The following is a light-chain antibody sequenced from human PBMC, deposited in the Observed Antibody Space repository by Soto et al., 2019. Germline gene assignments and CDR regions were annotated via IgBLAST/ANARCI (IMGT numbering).Light chain of an antibody. CDR3: HSYDSSLSGSV. Sequence: QSALTQPPSVSGAPGQRVTISCTGSSSNIGAGYDVHWYRQLPGTAPILLIYGNTNRPSGVPDRFSGYKSGTSASLAITGLQAEDEADYYCHSYDSSLSGSVFGGGTKVTVL. CDR2: GNT. J-gene: IGLJ3*02. V-gene: IGLV1-40*01. CDR1: SSNIGAGYD.